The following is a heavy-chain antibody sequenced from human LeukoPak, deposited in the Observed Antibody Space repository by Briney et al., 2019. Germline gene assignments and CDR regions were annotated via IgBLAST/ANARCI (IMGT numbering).Heavy chain of an antibody. D-gene: IGHD7-27*01. CDR1: GFTFRSYG. V-gene: IGHV3-30*03. Sequence: GGSLRLSCAASGFTFRSYGMHWVRQSPGKGLEWVAVISFDGNIIYYADSVKGRFTISRDNSKNMLYLQMNSLRAEDTAVYFCARDAGTWGYGYYFGYWGQGTLVTVSS. CDR3: ARDAGTWGYGYYFGY. J-gene: IGHJ4*02. CDR2: ISFDGNII.